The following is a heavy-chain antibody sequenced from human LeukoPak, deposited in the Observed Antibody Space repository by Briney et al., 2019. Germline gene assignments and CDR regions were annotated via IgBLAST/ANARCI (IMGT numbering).Heavy chain of an antibody. D-gene: IGHD3-10*01. CDR3: ARATSYYSKNWFDP. CDR1: GGTFSSYA. V-gene: IGHV1-69*13. J-gene: IGHJ5*02. Sequence: SVKVSCTAPGGTFSSYAISWVRQAPGQGLEWMGGIIPIFGTANYAQKFQGRVTITADESTSTAYMELSSLRSEDTAVYYCARATSYYSKNWFDPWGQGTLVTVSS. CDR2: IIPIFGTA.